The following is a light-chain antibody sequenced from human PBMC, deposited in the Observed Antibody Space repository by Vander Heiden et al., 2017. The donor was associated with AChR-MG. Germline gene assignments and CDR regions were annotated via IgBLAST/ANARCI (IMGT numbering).Light chain of an antibody. Sequence: QSSLLQPPSVSVSPGPSVTISCTGTRSDVGSYDEVSWYQQHPGTVPKPMNDNGNTRPAGVPDRFSGTKSGNTAPMTSSGLQAEEEADYECGSYTSSATYVVFGGGTKLTVL. CDR2: NGN. J-gene: IGLJ2*01. CDR3: GSYTSSATYVV. V-gene: IGLV2-11*01. CDR1: RSDVGSYDE.